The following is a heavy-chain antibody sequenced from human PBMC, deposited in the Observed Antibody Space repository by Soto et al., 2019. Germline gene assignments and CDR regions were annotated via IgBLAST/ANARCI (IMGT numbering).Heavy chain of an antibody. J-gene: IGHJ4*02. CDR2: ISWNSGSI. CDR3: AKGRKLWFEELLAYYFDY. V-gene: IGHV3-9*01. D-gene: IGHD3-10*01. Sequence: GASGFTFEDHGSHWVLQAPGKGLEWVSGISWNSGSIGYADSVKGRFTISRDNAKNSLYLQMNSLRAEDTALYYCAKGRKLWFEELLAYYFDYWGQGTLVTVSS. CDR1: GFTFEDHG.